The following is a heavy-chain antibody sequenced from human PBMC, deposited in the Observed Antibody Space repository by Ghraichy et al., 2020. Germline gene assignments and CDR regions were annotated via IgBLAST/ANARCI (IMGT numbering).Heavy chain of an antibody. D-gene: IGHD6-19*01. Sequence: SETLSLTCTVSGGSISSGGYYWSWIRQHPGKGLEWIGYIYYSGSTYYNPSLKSRVTISVDTSKNQFSLKLSSVTAADTAVYYCARVDIAVAPDAIAGYYFDYWGQGTLVTVSS. CDR3: ARVDIAVAPDAIAGYYFDY. CDR1: GGSISSGGYY. V-gene: IGHV4-31*03. J-gene: IGHJ4*02. CDR2: IYYSGST.